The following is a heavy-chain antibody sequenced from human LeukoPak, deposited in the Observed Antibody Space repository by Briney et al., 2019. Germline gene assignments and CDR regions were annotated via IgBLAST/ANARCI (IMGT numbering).Heavy chain of an antibody. J-gene: IGHJ5*02. Sequence: GRSLRLSCAASGFTFDDYAMHWVRQAPGKGLEWVSGISWNSNSIGYADSVKGRFTISRDNAKNSLYLQMNSLRAEDTAVYYCAREGTGFGFDPWGQGTLVTVSS. CDR1: GFTFDDYA. D-gene: IGHD2-8*02. CDR3: AREGTGFGFDP. CDR2: ISWNSNSI. V-gene: IGHV3-9*01.